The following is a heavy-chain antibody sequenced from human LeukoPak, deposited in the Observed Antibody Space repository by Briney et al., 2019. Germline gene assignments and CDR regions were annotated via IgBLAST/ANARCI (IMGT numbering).Heavy chain of an antibody. CDR2: IDWDDDK. CDR1: GFSLSTSGMC. J-gene: IGHJ4*02. Sequence: SGPTLVNPTQTLTLTCTFSGFSLSTSGMCVSWIRQSPGKALEWLARIDWDDDKYYSTSLKTRLTISKDTSKNQVVLTMTNMDPVDTATYYCARSSPYSSGWYYFDYWGQGTLVTVSS. D-gene: IGHD6-19*01. CDR3: ARSSPYSSGWYYFDY. V-gene: IGHV2-70*11.